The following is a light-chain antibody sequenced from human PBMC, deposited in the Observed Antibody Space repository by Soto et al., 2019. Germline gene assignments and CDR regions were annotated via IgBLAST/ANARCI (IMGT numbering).Light chain of an antibody. V-gene: IGLV2-14*03. Sequence: QSVLTQPASVSGSPGQSIAISCTGVRTDVDGYDYVSWYQQHPGQAPQLIIYDAYNRPSGDSHRFSGSKSGDTASLTISGLQAEDEADYYCTSYTSSTPFYVFGTGTKVTVL. CDR2: DAY. J-gene: IGLJ1*01. CDR3: TSYTSSTPFYV. CDR1: RTDVDGYDY.